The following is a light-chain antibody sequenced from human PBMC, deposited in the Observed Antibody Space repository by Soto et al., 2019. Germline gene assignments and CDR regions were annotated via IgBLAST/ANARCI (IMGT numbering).Light chain of an antibody. Sequence: EIVLTQSPGTLSLSPGERATLSCRASQSVSSSYLAWYQQKPGQAPRLLIYGASNRATGIPDRFSGSGSRTDFTLTTSRLEPEDFAVYFCQQYDDSPPWTFGQGTTVHIK. CDR2: GAS. V-gene: IGKV3-20*01. J-gene: IGKJ1*01. CDR1: QSVSSSY. CDR3: QQYDDSPPWT.